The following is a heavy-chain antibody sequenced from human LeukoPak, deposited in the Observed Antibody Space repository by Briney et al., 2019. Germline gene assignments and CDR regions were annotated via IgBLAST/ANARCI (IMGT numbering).Heavy chain of an antibody. CDR1: CDSISSYS. CDR2: VYYSGST. J-gene: IGHJ4*02. CDR3: ARAIDSSGWSIYYFDY. V-gene: IGHV4-59*01. Sequence: SETLSLTCTVSCDSISSYSWSWIRQPPGKGLEWIGYVYYSGSTNYNPSLKSRVTISVDTSKNQFSLKLSSVTAADTAVYYCARAIDSSGWSIYYFDYWGQGTLVTVSS. D-gene: IGHD6-19*01.